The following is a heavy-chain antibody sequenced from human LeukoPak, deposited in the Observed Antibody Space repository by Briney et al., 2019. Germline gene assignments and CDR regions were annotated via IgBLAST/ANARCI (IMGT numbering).Heavy chain of an antibody. CDR2: ISYDGSNK. Sequence: QAGGSLRLSCAASGFTFSNYALHWVRQAPGKGLEWVAVISYDGSNKYYADSMKGRFTISRDNSENTLYLHTNSPRADETAAYYCVLTVVNSFDIWGQGTLDSVSS. V-gene: IGHV3-30-3*01. J-gene: IGHJ3*02. D-gene: IGHD2-21*02. CDR3: VLTVVNSFDI. CDR1: GFTFSNYA.